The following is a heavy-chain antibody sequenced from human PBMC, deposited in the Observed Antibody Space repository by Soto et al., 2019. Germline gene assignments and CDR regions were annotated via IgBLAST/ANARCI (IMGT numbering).Heavy chain of an antibody. V-gene: IGHV3-74*03. CDR1: GFTFSSYW. Sequence: EVQLVESGGGLVQPGGSLRLSCAASGFTFSSYWMHWVRQAPGKGLVWVSRVHSDGSATTYADSVKGRFTISRDNTKNTVYVQMNSLGAEDTAVYFCARGGAGDFDSWGRGTLVTVSS. CDR2: VHSDGSAT. J-gene: IGHJ4*02. CDR3: ARGGAGDFDS. D-gene: IGHD6-25*01.